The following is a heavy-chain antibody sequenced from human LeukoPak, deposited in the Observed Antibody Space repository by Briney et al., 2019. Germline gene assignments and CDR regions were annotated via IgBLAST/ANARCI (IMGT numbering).Heavy chain of an antibody. D-gene: IGHD3-22*01. V-gene: IGHV4-39*07. CDR1: GGSISSSSYY. J-gene: IGHJ3*02. CDR2: IYYSGST. Sequence: SETLSLTCTVSGGSISSSSYYWGWIRQPPGKGLEWIGSIYYSGSTYYNPSLKSRVTMSVDTSKNQFSLKLSSVTAADTAVYYCARGGPDYYDSSGYGTYAFDIWGQGTMVTVSS. CDR3: ARGGPDYYDSSGYGTYAFDI.